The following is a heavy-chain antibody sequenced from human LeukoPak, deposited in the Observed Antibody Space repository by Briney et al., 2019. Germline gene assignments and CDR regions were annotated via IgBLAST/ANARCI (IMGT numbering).Heavy chain of an antibody. J-gene: IGHJ4*02. CDR1: GGSFSGYY. Sequence: SETLSPTCAVYGGSFSGYYWSWIRQPPGKGLEWIGEINHSGSTNYNPSLKSRVTISVDTSKNQFSLKLSSVTAADTAVYYCAREKWFGEWGGFDYWGQGTLVTVPS. CDR2: INHSGST. CDR3: AREKWFGEWGGFDY. V-gene: IGHV4-34*01. D-gene: IGHD3-10*01.